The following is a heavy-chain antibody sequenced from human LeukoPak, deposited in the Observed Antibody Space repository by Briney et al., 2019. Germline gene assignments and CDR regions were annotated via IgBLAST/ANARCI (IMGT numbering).Heavy chain of an antibody. V-gene: IGHV1-2*02. D-gene: IGHD6-13*01. J-gene: IGHJ4*02. CDR2: INPNSGGT. CDR1: GYTFTGYY. Sequence: ASVKVSCKASGYTFTGYYMHWVRQAPGQGLEWMGWINPNSGGTNYAQKFQGRVTMTRDTSISTAYMELRSLRSDDTAVYYCARGSRPGIAAIDYWGQGTLVTVSS. CDR3: ARGSRPGIAAIDY.